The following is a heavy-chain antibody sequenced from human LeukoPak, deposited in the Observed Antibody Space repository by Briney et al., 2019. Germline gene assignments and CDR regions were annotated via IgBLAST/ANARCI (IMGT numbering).Heavy chain of an antibody. Sequence: GGSLRLSCAASGFTFSSYGMHWVRQAPGKGLEWVAVISYDGSNKYYADSVKGRFTISRDNSKNTLYLQMNSLRAEDTAVYYCARGMRNSGSYYWGQGTLVTVSS. J-gene: IGHJ4*02. V-gene: IGHV3-30*03. D-gene: IGHD1-26*01. CDR1: GFTFSSYG. CDR3: ARGMRNSGSYY. CDR2: ISYDGSNK.